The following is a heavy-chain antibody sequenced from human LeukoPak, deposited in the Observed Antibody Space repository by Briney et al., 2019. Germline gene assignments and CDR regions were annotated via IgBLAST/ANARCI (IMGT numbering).Heavy chain of an antibody. CDR2: ISFNSGRT. D-gene: IGHD1-7*01. V-gene: IGHV3-9*01. CDR3: ARGGGTTRWDY. J-gene: IGHJ4*02. CDR1: GFTFDDYS. Sequence: GGSLRLSCEASGFTFDDYSMHWVRQAPGKGLEWVSGISFNSGRTGYADSVKGRFTISRDNAKNSLYLQMNSLRAEDTAVYYCARGGGTTRWDYWGQGTLVTVSS.